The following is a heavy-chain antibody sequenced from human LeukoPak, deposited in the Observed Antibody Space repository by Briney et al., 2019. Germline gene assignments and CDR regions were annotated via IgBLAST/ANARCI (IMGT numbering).Heavy chain of an antibody. V-gene: IGHV4-39*01. D-gene: IGHD3-3*01. CDR1: GGSISSSSYY. Sequence: SDTLSLTCTVCGGSISSSSYYWGWIRQPPGKGLEWIGSIYYSGSTSYNPSLKSRVTISVDTSKNQSSLKLSSVTASDTAVYYCASGPGIFAVVITTYFYYWVQGTLVTVSS. CDR2: IYYSGST. J-gene: IGHJ4*02. CDR3: ASGPGIFAVVITTYFYY.